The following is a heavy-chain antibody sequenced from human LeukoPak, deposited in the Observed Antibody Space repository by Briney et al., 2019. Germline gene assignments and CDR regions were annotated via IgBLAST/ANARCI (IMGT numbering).Heavy chain of an antibody. V-gene: IGHV4-31*03. CDR3: ARTTVTTWVTFDL. CDR1: GGSISSGGYS. D-gene: IGHD4-11*01. Sequence: SQTLSLTCTVSGGSISSGGYSWSWIRQHPGKGLEWIGYIYYSGSTYYNPSLKSRVTISVDTSKNQFSLKLSSVTAADTAVYYCARTTVTTWVTFDLWGRGTLVTVSS. J-gene: IGHJ2*01. CDR2: IYYSGST.